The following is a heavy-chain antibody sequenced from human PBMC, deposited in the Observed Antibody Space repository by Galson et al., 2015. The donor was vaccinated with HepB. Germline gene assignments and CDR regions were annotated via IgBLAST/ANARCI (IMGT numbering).Heavy chain of an antibody. CDR3: AKDMSRMVRGIMGFDT. CDR2: ISWDGGSP. Sequence: SLRLSCAASGFNFDNYAMHWVRQAPGKGLGWVSGISWDGGSPGYADSVKGRFTISRHNAKNLLYLQMNNLRVEDTAVYYCAKDMSRMVRGIMGFDTWGQGTLVIVPS. CDR1: GFNFDNYA. D-gene: IGHD3-10*01. J-gene: IGHJ5*02. V-gene: IGHV3-9*01.